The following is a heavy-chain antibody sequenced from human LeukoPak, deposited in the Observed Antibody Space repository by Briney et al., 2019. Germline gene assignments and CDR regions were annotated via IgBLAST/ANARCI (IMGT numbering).Heavy chain of an antibody. V-gene: IGHV3-23*01. D-gene: IGHD3-10*01. CDR2: ISGSGGST. J-gene: IGHJ4*02. CDR3: AKGHYYGSGSFDY. CDR1: GFTFTSYA. Sequence: GGSLRLSCAASGFTFTSYAMTWVRQAPGKGLEWVSAISGSGGSTYYADSVKGRFTISRDNSKNTLYVQMNSLRAEDTVVYYCAKGHYYGSGSFDYWGQGTLVTVSS.